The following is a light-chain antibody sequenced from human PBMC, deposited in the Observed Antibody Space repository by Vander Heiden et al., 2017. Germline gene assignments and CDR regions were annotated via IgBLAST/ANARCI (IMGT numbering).Light chain of an antibody. V-gene: IGKV1D-12*01. CDR3: QQAYSFPPT. J-gene: IGKJ4*01. CDR2: GTS. CDR1: QTVSSR. Sequence: DIQMTQSPSSVSASVGDTVTIACRASQTVSSRVAWYQLRPGEAPKFLSYGTSILERGVPSRSSGSGSGTPFSLTINNLQPEDFAIYYCQQAYSFPPTFGGGTKVEIK.